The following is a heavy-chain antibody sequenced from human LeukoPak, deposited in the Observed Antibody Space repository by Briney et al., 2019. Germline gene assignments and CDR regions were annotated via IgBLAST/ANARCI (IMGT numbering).Heavy chain of an antibody. Sequence: PGGSLRLSCAASGFTFSSYGMHWVRQAPGKGLEWVAFIRYDGSNKYYADSVKGRFTISRDNSKNTLYLQMNSLRAEDTAVYYCAKDRVTTVTTVPVYNWFDPWGQGTLVTVSS. D-gene: IGHD4-17*01. CDR3: AKDRVTTVTTVPVYNWFDP. CDR2: IRYDGSNK. J-gene: IGHJ5*02. CDR1: GFTFSSYG. V-gene: IGHV3-30*02.